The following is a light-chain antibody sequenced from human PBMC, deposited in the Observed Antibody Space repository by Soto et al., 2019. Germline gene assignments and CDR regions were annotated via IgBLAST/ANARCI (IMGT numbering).Light chain of an antibody. Sequence: EVVLTQSPATLSLSPGEGATLSCRASQSVSRHLAWYQQKPGQAPRLLILDASDRATGIPDRFSGSGSGTDFTLTISRLEPEDFAVYYCQQYGGSPRTFGQGTRLEIK. CDR2: DAS. CDR1: QSVSRH. V-gene: IGKV3-20*01. J-gene: IGKJ5*01. CDR3: QQYGGSPRT.